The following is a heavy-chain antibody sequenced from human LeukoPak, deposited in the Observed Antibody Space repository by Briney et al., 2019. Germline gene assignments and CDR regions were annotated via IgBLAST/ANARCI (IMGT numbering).Heavy chain of an antibody. Sequence: SETLSLTCIVSGGSIRSYYWSWIRQPPGKGLEWIGYIYYSGSTNYNPSLKSRVTISVDTSKNQFSLKLSSVTAADTAVYYCSTSRDGYNYFDYWGQGTLVTVSS. CDR3: STSRDGYNYFDY. J-gene: IGHJ4*02. CDR1: GGSIRSYY. D-gene: IGHD5-24*01. V-gene: IGHV4-59*01. CDR2: IYYSGST.